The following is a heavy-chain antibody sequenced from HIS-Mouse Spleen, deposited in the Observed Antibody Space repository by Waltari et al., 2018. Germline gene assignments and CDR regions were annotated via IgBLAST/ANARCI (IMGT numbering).Heavy chain of an antibody. CDR1: GYTFTSDD. J-gene: IGHJ4*02. Sequence: QVQLVQSGAEVKKPGASVKVSGKASGYTFTSDDIKWVRQATGQGLEWMGWMNPNSGNTGYAQKFQGRVTMTRNTSISTAYMELSSLRSEDTAVYYCARGPTIYYGGNYDFDYWGQGTLVTVSS. D-gene: IGHD4-17*01. V-gene: IGHV1-8*01. CDR3: ARGPTIYYGGNYDFDY. CDR2: MNPNSGNT.